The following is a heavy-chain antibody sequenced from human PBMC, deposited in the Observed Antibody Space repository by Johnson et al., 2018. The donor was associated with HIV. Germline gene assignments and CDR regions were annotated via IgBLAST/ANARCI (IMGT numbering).Heavy chain of an antibody. CDR3: ARDGSGTPKAFDI. CDR2: MSYDGTKK. V-gene: IGHV3-30*14. D-gene: IGHD3-10*01. J-gene: IGHJ3*02. CDR1: GFTLSTYA. Sequence: QVLLVESGGGVVQPGRSLRLSCAASGFTLSTYAMHWVRQAPGKGLQWVALMSYDGTKKYYAAPVKGRFTNSGHSSKTTVYLQMNSLRAEDTAVYYCARDGSGTPKAFDIWGQGTMVTVSS.